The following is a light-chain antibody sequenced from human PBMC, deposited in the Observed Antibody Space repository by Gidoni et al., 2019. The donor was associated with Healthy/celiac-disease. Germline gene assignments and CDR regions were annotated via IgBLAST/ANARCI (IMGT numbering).Light chain of an antibody. V-gene: IGKV3-20*01. CDR1: QSVSSSY. CDR3: QQYGSSPLT. J-gene: IGKJ4*01. Sequence: DIVSTQSPGTLSLSPGERATPSCRASQSVSSSYLAWYQQKPGQAPRRLIYGASSRATGIPDRFSGSGSGTDFTLTISRLEPEDFAVYYCQQYGSSPLTFGEXTKVEIK. CDR2: GAS.